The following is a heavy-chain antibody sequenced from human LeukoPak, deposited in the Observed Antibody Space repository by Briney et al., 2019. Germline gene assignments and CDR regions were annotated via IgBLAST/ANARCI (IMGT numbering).Heavy chain of an antibody. CDR1: GYTFTGYY. CDR3: ARGAHYSSSSGDY. J-gene: IGHJ4*02. CDR2: INPNSGGT. V-gene: IGHV1-2*02. Sequence: ASVKVSCKASGYTFTGYYMHWVRQAPGQGLEWMGWINPNSGGTNYAQKFQGRVTMTRNTSISTAYMELSSLRSEDTAVYYCARGAHYSSSSGDYWGQGTLVTVSS. D-gene: IGHD6-6*01.